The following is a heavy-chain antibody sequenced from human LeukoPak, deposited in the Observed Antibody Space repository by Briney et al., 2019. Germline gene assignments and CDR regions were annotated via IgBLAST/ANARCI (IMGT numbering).Heavy chain of an antibody. Sequence: SETLSLTCTVSGGSISSYYWSWIRQPPGKGLEWIGYIYYGGSTNYNPSLKSRVTISVDTSKNQFSLKLSSVTAADTAVYYCARGRTTVTTNWFDPWGQGTLVTVSS. CDR3: ARGRTTVTTNWFDP. CDR2: IYYGGST. J-gene: IGHJ5*02. CDR1: GGSISSYY. V-gene: IGHV4-59*01. D-gene: IGHD4-17*01.